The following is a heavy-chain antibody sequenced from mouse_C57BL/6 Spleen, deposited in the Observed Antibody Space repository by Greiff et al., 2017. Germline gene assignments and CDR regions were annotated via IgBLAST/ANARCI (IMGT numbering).Heavy chain of an antibody. CDR1: GFTFSDYG. D-gene: IGHD1-1*01. CDR2: ISSGSSTI. Sequence: DVKLVESGGGLVKPGGSLKLSCAASGFTFSDYGMHWVRQAPEKGLEWVAYISSGSSTIYYADTVKGRFTISGDNAKNTLFLQMTSLRSEDTAMYYCARKSSYVGAMDYWGQGTSVTVSS. CDR3: ARKSSYVGAMDY. V-gene: IGHV5-17*01. J-gene: IGHJ4*01.